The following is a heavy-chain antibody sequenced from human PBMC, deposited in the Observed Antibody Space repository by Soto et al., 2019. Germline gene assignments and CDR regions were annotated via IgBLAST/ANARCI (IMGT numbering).Heavy chain of an antibody. CDR1: GGTFSSYA. J-gene: IGHJ2*01. CDR3: ARSPPGGGDYPVSWYFDL. CDR2: IIPIFGTA. Sequence: QVQLVQSGAEVKKPGSSVKVSCKASGGTFSSYAISWVRQAPGQGLEWMGGIIPIFGTANYAQKFQGRVTITADEATSTADMERSSLRSEDTAVYYWARSPPGGGDYPVSWYFDLWGRGTLVTVSS. D-gene: IGHD4-17*01. V-gene: IGHV1-69*12.